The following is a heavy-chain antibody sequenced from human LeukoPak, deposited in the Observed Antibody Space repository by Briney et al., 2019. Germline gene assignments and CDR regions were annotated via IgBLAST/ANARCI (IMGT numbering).Heavy chain of an antibody. CDR3: ARTKPSMVRGSTDAFDI. CDR2: ISSSSSYI. J-gene: IGHJ3*02. V-gene: IGHV3-21*01. CDR1: GITLSTYA. Sequence: PGGSLRLSCAASGITLSTYAMNWVRQAPGKGLEWVSSISSSSSYIYYADSVKGRFTISRDNAKNSLYLQMNSLRAEDTAVYYCARTKPSMVRGSTDAFDIWGQGTMVTVSS. D-gene: IGHD3-10*01.